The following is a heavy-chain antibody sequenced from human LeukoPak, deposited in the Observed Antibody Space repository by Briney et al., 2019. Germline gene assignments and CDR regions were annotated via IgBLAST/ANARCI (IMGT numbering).Heavy chain of an antibody. CDR2: INPSGGST. D-gene: IGHD6-6*01. CDR1: GYTFTSYY. V-gene: IGHV1-46*03. J-gene: IGHJ4*02. CDR3: ARDLAYSSSSGSLLRDY. Sequence: ASVKVSCKASGYTFTSYYMHWVRQAPGQGLEWMGIINPSGGSTSYAQKFQGRVTMTRDTSTSTVYMELSSLRSEDTAVYYCARDLAYSSSSGSLLRDYWSQGTLATVSS.